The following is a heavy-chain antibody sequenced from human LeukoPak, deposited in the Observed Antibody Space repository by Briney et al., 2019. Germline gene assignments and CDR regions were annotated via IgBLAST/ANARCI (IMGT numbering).Heavy chain of an antibody. V-gene: IGHV1-46*01. J-gene: IGHJ4*02. CDR1: GYTFTTYA. CDR3: ARASGIAAAGTDY. D-gene: IGHD6-13*01. CDR2: INPSGGST. Sequence: ASVKVSCKASGYTFTTYAMNWVRQAPGQGLEWMGIINPSGGSTSYAQKFQGRVTMTRDTSTSTVYMELSSLRSEDTAVYYCARASGIAAAGTDYWGQGTLVTVSS.